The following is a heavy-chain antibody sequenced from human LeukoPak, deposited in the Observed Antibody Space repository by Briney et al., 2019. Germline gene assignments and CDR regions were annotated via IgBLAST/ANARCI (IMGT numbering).Heavy chain of an antibody. J-gene: IGHJ4*02. D-gene: IGHD3-22*01. Sequence: GRSLRLSCAASGFTFSSYAMHWVRQAPGKGLEWVAVISYDGSNKYYADSVKGRFTISRDNSKNTLYLQMNSLRAEDTAVYYCASSYDSSAYWGQGTLVTVSS. CDR2: ISYDGSNK. V-gene: IGHV3-30-3*01. CDR3: ASSYDSSAY. CDR1: GFTFSSYA.